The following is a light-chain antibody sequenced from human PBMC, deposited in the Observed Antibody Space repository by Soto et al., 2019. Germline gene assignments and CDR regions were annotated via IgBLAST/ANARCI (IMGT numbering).Light chain of an antibody. CDR3: QQIYSAPLT. Sequence: DIQMTQSPSSLSASVGDRVTITCRASQSVTTYLHWYQQKAGEAPKLLIYAISNLQSGVSSRFSGSGSGTDFSLTINTLQPEDFATYFCQQIYSAPLTFGGGTKVDIK. CDR2: AIS. J-gene: IGKJ4*01. CDR1: QSVTTY. V-gene: IGKV1-39*01.